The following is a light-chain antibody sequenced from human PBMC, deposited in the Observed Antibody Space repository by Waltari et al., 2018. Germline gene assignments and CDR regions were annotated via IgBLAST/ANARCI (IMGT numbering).Light chain of an antibody. CDR2: EVS. J-gene: IGLJ2*01. Sequence: QSALSQPPSASGSPGQSVTISCTGTSTDVGVYNYVSWYQQHPGRPPKLMIYEVSKRPSGVPDRFSGSKSGNTASLTVSGLQAEDEADYYCISYAGSDNLIFGGGTKLTVL. CDR1: STDVGVYNY. V-gene: IGLV2-8*01. CDR3: ISYAGSDNLI.